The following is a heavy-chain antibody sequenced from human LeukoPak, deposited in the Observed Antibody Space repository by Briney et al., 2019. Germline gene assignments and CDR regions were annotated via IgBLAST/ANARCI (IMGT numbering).Heavy chain of an antibody. CDR3: AKDHYYDNSGYYYGGQGPQAQ. V-gene: IGHV3-23*01. Sequence: PGGSLRLSCAASGFTFSSYAMSWVRQAPGKGLEWVSAISGSGGSTYYADSVKGRFTISRDNSKNTLYLQMNSLRAEDTAVYYCAKDHYYDNSGYYYGGQGPQAQWGQGTLVTVSS. D-gene: IGHD3-22*01. CDR1: GFTFSSYA. J-gene: IGHJ4*02. CDR2: ISGSGGST.